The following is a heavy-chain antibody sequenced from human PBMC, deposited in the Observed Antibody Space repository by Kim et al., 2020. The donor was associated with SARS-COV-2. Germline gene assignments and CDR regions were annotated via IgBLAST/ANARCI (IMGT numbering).Heavy chain of an antibody. CDR3: AKDSGTSVVVLPAAVRLDY. CDR1: GFSFSNYA. Sequence: GGSLRLSCTTSGFSFSNYAMTWVRQAPGKGLEWVSVISGSCGTTYYTDSVEGRFTISRDNAKNTLYLKMSSLRAEDTAVYYCAKDSGTSVVVLPAAVRLDYWGQGTQVTVSS. V-gene: IGHV3-23*01. D-gene: IGHD2-2*02. CDR2: ISGSCGTT. J-gene: IGHJ4*02.